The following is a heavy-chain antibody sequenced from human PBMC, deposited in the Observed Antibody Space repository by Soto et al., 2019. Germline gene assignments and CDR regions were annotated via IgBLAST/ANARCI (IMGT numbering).Heavy chain of an antibody. D-gene: IGHD3-3*01. CDR1: GFTFSSYA. CDR3: ARWSYLDY. J-gene: IGHJ4*02. V-gene: IGHV3-23*01. CDR2: ISGSDGKT. Sequence: GGSLRLSCAASGFTFSSYAMSWVRQAPGKGLEWVSGISGSDGKTFYADSVKGRFSISRDTSQSTLYLQMNSLRADDTAMYYCARWSYLDYWGQGTRVTVSS.